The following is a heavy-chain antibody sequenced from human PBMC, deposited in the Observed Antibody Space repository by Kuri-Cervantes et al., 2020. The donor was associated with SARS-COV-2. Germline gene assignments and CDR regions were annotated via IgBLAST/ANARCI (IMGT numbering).Heavy chain of an antibody. J-gene: IGHJ6*03. CDR2: ISYDGSNK. V-gene: IGHV3-30-3*01. D-gene: IGHD3-3*01. CDR3: AKDGKKYYDYWSNLYANNAYRYYYMDV. CDR1: GFTFSSYA. Sequence: GESLKISCAASGFTFSSYAMSWVRQAPGKGLEWVAVISYDGSNKYYADSVEGRFTISRDNSKNTLYLQMNSLRAEDTAVYYCAKDGKKYYDYWSNLYANNAYRYYYMDVWGRGTTVTVSS.